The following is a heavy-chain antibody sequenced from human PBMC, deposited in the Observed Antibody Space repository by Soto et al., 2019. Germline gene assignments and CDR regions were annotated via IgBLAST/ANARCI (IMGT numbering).Heavy chain of an antibody. CDR2: ISYDGSNK. Sequence: GGSLRLSCAASGFTFSSYGMHWVRQAPGKGLEWVAVISYDGSNKYYADSVKGRFTISRDNSKNTLYLQMNSLRAEDTALYYCAKDASPASSVAGPYYFDYWGQGTLVTVSS. D-gene: IGHD6-19*01. CDR3: AKDASPASSVAGPYYFDY. J-gene: IGHJ4*02. CDR1: GFTFSSYG. V-gene: IGHV3-30*18.